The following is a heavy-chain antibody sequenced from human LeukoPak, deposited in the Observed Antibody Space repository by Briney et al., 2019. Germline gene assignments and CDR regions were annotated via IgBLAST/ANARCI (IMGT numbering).Heavy chain of an antibody. J-gene: IGHJ3*02. CDR2: INWNGGST. D-gene: IGHD3-22*01. V-gene: IGHV3-20*04. CDR3: ASPLDGSGYYQREGLDAFDI. Sequence: GGSLRLSCAASGFTFDDYGMSWVRQAPGKGLEWVSGINWNGGSTGYADSVKGRFTISRDNAKNSLYLQMNSLRAEDTAVYYCASPLDGSGYYQREGLDAFDIWGQGTMVTVSS. CDR1: GFTFDDYG.